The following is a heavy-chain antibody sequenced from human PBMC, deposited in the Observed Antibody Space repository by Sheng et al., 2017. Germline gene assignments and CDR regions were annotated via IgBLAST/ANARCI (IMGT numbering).Heavy chain of an antibody. CDR3: ARGIVVVPAATPYYYYYMDV. D-gene: IGHD2-2*01. CDR1: GYTFTSYG. CDR2: ISAYNGNT. V-gene: IGHV1-18*01. J-gene: IGHJ6*03. Sequence: QVQLVQSGAEVKKPGASVKVSCKASGYTFTSYGISWVRQAPGQGLEWMGWISAYNGNTNYAQKLQGRVTMTTDTSTSTAYMELRSLRSDDTAVYYCARGIVVVPAATPYYYYYMDVWGKGTTVTVSS.